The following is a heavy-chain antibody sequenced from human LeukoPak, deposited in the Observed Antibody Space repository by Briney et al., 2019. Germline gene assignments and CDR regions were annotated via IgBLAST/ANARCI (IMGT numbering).Heavy chain of an antibody. J-gene: IGHJ6*02. CDR3: TTDPAMTRPGSSYYYGMDV. CDR1: GFTFSNAW. CDR2: IKSKTDGGTT. V-gene: IGHV3-15*01. D-gene: IGHD2-2*01. Sequence: GGSLRLSCAASGFTFSNAWMSWVRQAPGKGLEWVGRIKSKTDGGTTDYAAPVKGRFTISRDDSKNTLYLQMNSLKTEDTAVYYCTTDPAMTRPGSSYYYGMDVWGQGTTVTVSS.